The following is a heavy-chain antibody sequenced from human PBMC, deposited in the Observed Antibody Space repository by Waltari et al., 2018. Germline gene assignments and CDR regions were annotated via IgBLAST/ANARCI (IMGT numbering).Heavy chain of an antibody. V-gene: IGHV4-39*07. CDR3: ARGYCSSTSPCWFDP. J-gene: IGHJ5*02. CDR2: IYYSGST. Sequence: QLQLQESGPGLVKPSETLSITCTVSGGSISSSSYYWGWIRQPPGKGLEWIGSIYYSGSTFYNPSLKSRVTISVDTSKNQFSLKLRSVTAADTAVYYCARGYCSSTSPCWFDPWGQGTLVTVSS. D-gene: IGHD2-2*01. CDR1: GGSISSSSYY.